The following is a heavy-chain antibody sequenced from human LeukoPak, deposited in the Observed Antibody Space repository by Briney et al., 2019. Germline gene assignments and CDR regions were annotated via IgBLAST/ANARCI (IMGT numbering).Heavy chain of an antibody. V-gene: IGHV4-4*07. D-gene: IGHD2-2*02. J-gene: IGHJ4*02. CDR3: ARVGYCSSTSCYTGLDYFDY. Sequence: SETLSLTCTVSGGSISSYYWSWIRQPVGKGLEWIGRIYTSGSTNYNPSLKSRVTMSVDTSKNQFSLKLSSVTAADTAVYYCARVGYCSSTSCYTGLDYFDYWGQGTLVTVSS. CDR1: GGSISSYY. CDR2: IYTSGST.